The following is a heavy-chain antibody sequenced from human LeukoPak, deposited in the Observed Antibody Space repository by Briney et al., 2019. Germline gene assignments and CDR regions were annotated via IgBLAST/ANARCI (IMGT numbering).Heavy chain of an antibody. CDR1: GYTFTSYG. CDR2: ISAYNGNT. J-gene: IGHJ6*02. CDR3: ARDYCSSTSCYLGPYYYYGMDV. D-gene: IGHD2-2*01. V-gene: IGHV1-18*01. Sequence: ASVKVSCKASGYTFTSYGISWVRQAPGQRLEWMGWISAYNGNTNYAQKLQGRVTMTTDTSTSTAYMELRSLRSDDTAVYYCARDYCSSTSCYLGPYYYYGMDVWGQGTTVTVSS.